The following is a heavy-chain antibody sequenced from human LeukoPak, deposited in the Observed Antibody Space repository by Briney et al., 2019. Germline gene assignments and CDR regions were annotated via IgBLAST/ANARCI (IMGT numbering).Heavy chain of an antibody. D-gene: IGHD1-1*01. V-gene: IGHV1-18*04. J-gene: IGHJ6*02. CDR1: GYTFTGYY. Sequence: RASVKVSCKASGYTFTGYYMHWVRQAPGQGLEWMGWISAYNGNTNYAQKLQGRVTMTTDTSTSTAYMELRSLRSDDTAVYYCARMNWNDDYYYYYGMDVWGQGTTVTVSS. CDR2: ISAYNGNT. CDR3: ARMNWNDDYYYYYGMDV.